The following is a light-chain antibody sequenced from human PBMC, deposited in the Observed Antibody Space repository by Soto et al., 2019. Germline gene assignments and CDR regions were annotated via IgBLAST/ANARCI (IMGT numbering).Light chain of an antibody. CDR3: SSYAGSNNFV. Sequence: QSALTQPPSASGSPGQSVTISCTGTSSDVGGYNYVSWYQQHPGKAPKLMIYEVSERPSGVPDRFSGSKSSKTASLTVSGLQAEDEADYYCSSYAGSNNFVFGTGTKVTVL. V-gene: IGLV2-8*01. J-gene: IGLJ1*01. CDR2: EVS. CDR1: SSDVGGYNY.